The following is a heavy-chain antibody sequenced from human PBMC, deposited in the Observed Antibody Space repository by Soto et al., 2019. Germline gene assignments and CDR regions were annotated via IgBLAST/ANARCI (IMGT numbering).Heavy chain of an antibody. CDR3: ARVQPYDYGANSGWLDT. V-gene: IGHV4-31*03. CDR1: GGSISTGGYY. J-gene: IGHJ5*02. CDR2: TFYSGAT. Sequence: SETLSLTCPVSGGSISTGGYYWRWLRQHPGKGLEWIVYTFYSGATYYNPSLKSRTIISVDTSKNQFSLTLSSLTAADTAVYYCARVQPYDYGANSGWLDTWGQGTLVTVSS. D-gene: IGHD4-17*01.